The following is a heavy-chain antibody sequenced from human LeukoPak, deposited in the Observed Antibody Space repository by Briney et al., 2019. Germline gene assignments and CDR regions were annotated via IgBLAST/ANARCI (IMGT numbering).Heavy chain of an antibody. D-gene: IGHD6-19*01. V-gene: IGHV3-23*01. CDR2: ISGSGGST. CDR3: AKVRRGIAVAGTGDY. CDR1: GFTFSSYD. J-gene: IGHJ4*02. Sequence: GGSLRLSCAASGFTFSSYDMSWVRQAPGKGLEGVSDISGSGGSTYYADSVKGRFTISRDNSKNTLYLQMNSLRAEDTAVYYCAKVRRGIAVAGTGDYWGQGTLVTVSS.